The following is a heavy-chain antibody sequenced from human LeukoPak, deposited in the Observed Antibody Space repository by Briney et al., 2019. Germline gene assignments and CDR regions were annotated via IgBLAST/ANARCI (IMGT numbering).Heavy chain of an antibody. CDR3: ASHGGNSYYFDY. CDR1: TFSSYA. Sequence: TFSSYAMSWVRQAPGKGLEWIGSVYYSGSTYYNPSLKSRVTISVDTSKNQFSLKLSSVTAADTAVYYCASHGGNSYYFDYWGQGTLVTVSS. V-gene: IGHV4-39*01. CDR2: VYYSGST. J-gene: IGHJ4*02. D-gene: IGHD4-23*01.